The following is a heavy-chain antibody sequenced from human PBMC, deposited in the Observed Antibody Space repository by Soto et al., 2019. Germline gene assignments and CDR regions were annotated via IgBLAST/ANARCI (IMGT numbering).Heavy chain of an antibody. J-gene: IGHJ4*02. CDR3: ASPRWLQNANYFDY. CDR1: GGSVSSGSYY. CDR2: IYYSGST. V-gene: IGHV4-61*01. Sequence: QVQLQESGPGLVKPSETLSLTCTVSGGSVSSGSYYWSWIRQPPGKGLEWIGYIYYSGSTNYNPSLKSRVTRSVDASKTQLSLKLSSVTAADTAVYYCASPRWLQNANYFDYWGQGTLVTVSS. D-gene: IGHD5-12*01.